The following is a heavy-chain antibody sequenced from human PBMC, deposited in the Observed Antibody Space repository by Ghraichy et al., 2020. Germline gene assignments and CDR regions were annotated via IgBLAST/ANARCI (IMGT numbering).Heavy chain of an antibody. CDR3: ARGYLVAGYSSGWFPVGGGYWFDP. CDR1: GGSFSGYY. D-gene: IGHD6-19*01. CDR2: INHSGST. J-gene: IGHJ5*02. V-gene: IGHV4-34*01. Sequence: SETLSLTCAVYGGSFSGYYWSWILQPPGKGLEWIGEINHSGSTNYNPSLKSRVTISVDTSKNQFSLKLSSVTAADTAVYYCARGYLVAGYSSGWFPVGGGYWFDPWGQGTLVTVSS.